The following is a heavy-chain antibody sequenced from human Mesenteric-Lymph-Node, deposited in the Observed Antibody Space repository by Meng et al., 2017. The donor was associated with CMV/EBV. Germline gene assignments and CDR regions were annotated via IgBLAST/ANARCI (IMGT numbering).Heavy chain of an antibody. J-gene: IGHJ4*02. Sequence: ASVKVSCKASGYIFTDYYIHWVRQAPGQGPEWMGWINPKTSDTNYAPKFQDRVTMTTETSITTTYMELTRLTSDDAAVYYCAKRAWFGELSYLDNWGQGTLVTVSS. V-gene: IGHV1-2*02. CDR3: AKRAWFGELSYLDN. D-gene: IGHD3-10*01. CDR2: INPKTSDT. CDR1: GYIFTDYY.